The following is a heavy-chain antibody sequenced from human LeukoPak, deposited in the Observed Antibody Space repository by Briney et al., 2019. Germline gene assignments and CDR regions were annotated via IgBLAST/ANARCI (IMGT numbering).Heavy chain of an antibody. CDR2: ISSSSSTI. CDR3: ARDRSRAEDD. CDR1: GFTFSSYT. D-gene: IGHD1-14*01. J-gene: IGHJ4*02. V-gene: IGHV3-48*01. Sequence: GGSLRLSCAASGFTFSSYTMNWVRQAPGKGLEWVSKISSSSSTIYYADSVKGRFTISRDNAKNSLYLQMNSLRAEDTAVYYCARDRSRAEDDWGQGTLVTVSS.